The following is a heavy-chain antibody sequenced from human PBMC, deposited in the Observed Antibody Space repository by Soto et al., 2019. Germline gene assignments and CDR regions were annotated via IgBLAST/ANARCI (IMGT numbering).Heavy chain of an antibody. CDR1: GFTFTSST. Sequence: SVKVSCKASGFTFTSSTVQWVRKARGQRLEWIGWFVVGSGNTNYAQKFQDRVTITRDMSTSTAYMELSSLRSEDTAVYYCAAYRTSGYYSQGYFYYGMDVWGQGTTVTSP. V-gene: IGHV1-58*01. CDR3: AAYRTSGYYSQGYFYYGMDV. J-gene: IGHJ6*02. D-gene: IGHD3-3*01. CDR2: FVVGSGNT.